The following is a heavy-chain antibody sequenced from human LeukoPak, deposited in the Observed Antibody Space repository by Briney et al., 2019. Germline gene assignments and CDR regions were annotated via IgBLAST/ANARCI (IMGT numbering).Heavy chain of an antibody. CDR2: IYGGGST. CDR1: GFTFNYYG. V-gene: IGHV3-NL1*01. CDR3: AREDCNGGSCYSAYFQH. J-gene: IGHJ1*01. D-gene: IGHD2-15*01. Sequence: GGSLRLSCAASGFTFNYYGFHWVRQAPGKGLEWVSVIYGGGSTYYADSVKGRFTISRDNSKNTLYLQMNSLRVEDTAVYYCAREDCNGGSCYSAYFQHWGQGTLVTVSS.